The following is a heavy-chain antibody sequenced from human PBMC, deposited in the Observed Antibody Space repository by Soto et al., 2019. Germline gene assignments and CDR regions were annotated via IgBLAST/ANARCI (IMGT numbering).Heavy chain of an antibody. CDR3: ARERAGSGYDDY. D-gene: IGHD3-22*01. V-gene: IGHV3-33*01. J-gene: IGHJ4*02. CDR1: GFTFSSYG. CDR2: IWYDGSNK. Sequence: QVQLVESGGGVVQPGRSLRLSCAASGFTFSSYGMHWVRQAPGKGLEWVAVIWYDGSNKYYADSVKGRFTISRDNSKNTLYLQMNSLRAEDTAVYYCARERAGSGYDDYWGQGTLVTVSS.